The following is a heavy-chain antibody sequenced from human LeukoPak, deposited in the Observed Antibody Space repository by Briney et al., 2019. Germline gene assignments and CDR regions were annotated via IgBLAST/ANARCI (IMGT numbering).Heavy chain of an antibody. J-gene: IGHJ3*02. V-gene: IGHV3-23*01. CDR1: GFTFSNYA. CDR3: AKRGRPWPLDAFNI. Sequence: GGSLRLSCAASGFTFSNYAMSWVRQAPGKGLEWVSAISGINSTYYAESAKGRFTISRDNSKNTLYLQMNSLRAEDTALYYCAKRGRPWPLDAFNIWGQGTMVTVSS. CDR2: ISGINST. D-gene: IGHD5-12*01.